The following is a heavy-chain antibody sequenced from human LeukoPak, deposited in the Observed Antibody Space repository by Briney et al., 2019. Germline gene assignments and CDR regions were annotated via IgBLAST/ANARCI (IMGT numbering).Heavy chain of an antibody. V-gene: IGHV3-23*01. J-gene: IGHJ4*02. CDR1: GFTFDDYG. CDR3: ATGHRRTTADILTGYRGVDY. D-gene: IGHD3-9*01. CDR2: ISGSGGST. Sequence: GGSLRLSCAASGFTFDDYGMSWVRQAPGKGLEWVSAISGSGGSTYYADSVKGRFTISRDNSKNTLYLQMNSLRAEDTAVYYCATGHRRTTADILTGYRGVDYWGQGTLVTVSS.